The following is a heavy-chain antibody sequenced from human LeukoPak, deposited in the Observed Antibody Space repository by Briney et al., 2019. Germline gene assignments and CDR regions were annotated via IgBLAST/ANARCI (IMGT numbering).Heavy chain of an antibody. CDR2: VKSKTDGGTT. CDR3: TVVNYGSGSYPLGY. CDR1: GFTFSHAW. J-gene: IGHJ4*02. D-gene: IGHD3-10*01. V-gene: IGHV3-15*01. Sequence: GGSLRLSCAASGFTFSHAWMSWVRQAPGKGLEWVGRVKSKTDGGTTDYAAPVKGRFTTSRDDSKNTLYLEMNSLKTEDTAVYYCTVVNYGSGSYPLGYWGQGTLVTVSS.